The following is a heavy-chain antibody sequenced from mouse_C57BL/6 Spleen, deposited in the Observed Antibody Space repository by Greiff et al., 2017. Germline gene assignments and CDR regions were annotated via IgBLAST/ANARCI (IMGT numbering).Heavy chain of an antibody. V-gene: IGHV5-16*01. Sequence: VKLMESEGGLVQPGSSMKLSCTASGFTFSDYYMAWVRQVPEKGLEWVANINYDGSSTYYLDSLKSRFIISRDNAKNILYLQMSSLKSEDTATYYCARLGRDFDYWGQGTTLTVSS. CDR2: INYDGSST. J-gene: IGHJ2*01. CDR1: GFTFSDYY. D-gene: IGHD4-1*01. CDR3: ARLGRDFDY.